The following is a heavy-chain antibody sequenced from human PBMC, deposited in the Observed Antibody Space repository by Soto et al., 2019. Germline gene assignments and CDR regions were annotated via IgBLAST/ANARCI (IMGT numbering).Heavy chain of an antibody. D-gene: IGHD2-21*01. J-gene: IGHJ4*02. V-gene: IGHV3-15*01. Sequence: EVQLVESGGGLVKPGGSLRLSCAGSGFSVNNAWMTWVRQAPGQGLEWVARINKKSDGETTEYAAPVKGRFTISKDYSKNTQDLQVNSPATDDTGLFACDTGIGSFDYWGQGALVTVSS. CDR1: GFSVNNAW. CDR2: INKKSDGETT. CDR3: DTGIGSFDY.